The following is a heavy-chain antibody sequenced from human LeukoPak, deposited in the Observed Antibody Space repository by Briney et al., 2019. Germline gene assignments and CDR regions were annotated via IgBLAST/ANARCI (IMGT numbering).Heavy chain of an antibody. CDR1: GGSISSYY. CDR3: AREWFGELISVRWFDP. D-gene: IGHD3-10*01. CDR2: IYYSGST. Sequence: KSSETLSLTCTVSGGSISSYYWSWLRQPPGKGLEWIGYIYYSGSTNYNPSLKSRVTISVDTSKNQFSLKLSSVTAADTAVYYCAREWFGELISVRWFDPWGQGTLVTVSS. J-gene: IGHJ5*02. V-gene: IGHV4-59*01.